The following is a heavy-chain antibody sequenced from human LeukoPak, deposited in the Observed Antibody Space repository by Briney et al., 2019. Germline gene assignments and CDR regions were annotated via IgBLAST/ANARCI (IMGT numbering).Heavy chain of an antibody. V-gene: IGHV4-30-2*01. CDR1: GGSTSSGNYS. CDR2: INHSGST. CDR3: ARESRGGPSSPYGMDV. J-gene: IGHJ6*02. D-gene: IGHD3-3*01. Sequence: SQTLSLTCAVSGGSTSSGNYSWSWIRQPPGKGLEWIGYINHSGSTNYNPSLKSRVTISVDTSKNQFSLKLSSVTAADTAVYYCARESRGGPSSPYGMDVWGQGTTVTVSS.